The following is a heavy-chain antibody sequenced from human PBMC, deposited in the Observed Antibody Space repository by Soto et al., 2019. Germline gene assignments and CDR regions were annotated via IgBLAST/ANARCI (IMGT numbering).Heavy chain of an antibody. CDR1: GYTFTGYY. V-gene: IGHV1-2*02. J-gene: IGHJ5*02. CDR3: ARTGTAVVGWFDP. Sequence: ASVKVSCKASGYTFTGYYMHWVRQAPGQGLEWMGWINPNSGGTNYAQKFQGRVTMTTDTSTSTAYMELRSLRSDDTAVYYCARTGTAVVGWFDPWGQGTLVTVSS. D-gene: IGHD1-7*01. CDR2: INPNSGGT.